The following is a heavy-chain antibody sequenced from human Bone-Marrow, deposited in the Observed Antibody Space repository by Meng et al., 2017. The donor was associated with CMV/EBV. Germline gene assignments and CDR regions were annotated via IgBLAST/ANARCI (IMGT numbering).Heavy chain of an antibody. V-gene: IGHV3-30-3*01. CDR3: ARGYFRKNIVVVVAATPHYGKDV. J-gene: IGHJ6*02. D-gene: IGHD2-15*01. CDR1: GFTFSSYA. Sequence: GESLKISCAVSGFTFSSYAMHWVRQAPGKGLEWVAVISDDGSNKYYAASVKGRFTIYRDNSKNTLYLQMNSLRAEDTAVYYCARGYFRKNIVVVVAATPHYGKDVWGQGTTVTVSS. CDR2: ISDDGSNK.